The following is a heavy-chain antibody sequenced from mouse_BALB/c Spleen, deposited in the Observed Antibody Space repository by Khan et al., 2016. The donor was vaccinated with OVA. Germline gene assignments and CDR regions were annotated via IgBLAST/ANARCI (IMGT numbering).Heavy chain of an antibody. V-gene: IGHV1-63*02. Sequence: QVQLKESGAELVRPGTSVKMSCKAAGYTFTNYWIGWVKQRPGHGLEWIGDIFPGGGYTNYNEKFKGKATLTADTSSSTAYMQLSSLTSDDYAIYYCARREAARATWDYFDYWGQGTTLTVSA. CDR3: ARREAARATWDYFDY. CDR2: IFPGGGYT. J-gene: IGHJ2*01. D-gene: IGHD3-1*01. CDR1: GYTFTNYW.